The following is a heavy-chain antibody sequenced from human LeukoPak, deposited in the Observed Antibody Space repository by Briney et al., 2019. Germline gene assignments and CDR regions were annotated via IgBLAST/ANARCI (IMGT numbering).Heavy chain of an antibody. CDR3: AKAVGSSGYFSRDAFDI. J-gene: IGHJ3*02. V-gene: IGHV3-23*01. D-gene: IGHD3-22*01. CDR1: GFTFSSYA. Sequence: GASLRLSYAPSGFTFSSYAMSWVRQAPGKGLEWVAVISGGGSGTYYADSVRGRFTISRDNSKNTVYLQMNSLRAEDTAIYYCAKAVGSSGYFSRDAFDIWGQGTMVTVSS. CDR2: ISGGGSGT.